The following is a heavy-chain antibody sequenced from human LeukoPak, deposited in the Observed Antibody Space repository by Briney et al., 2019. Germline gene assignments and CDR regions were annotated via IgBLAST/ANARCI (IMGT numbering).Heavy chain of an antibody. Sequence: PSETLSLTSTVSGGSISRYYWSWIRRPPGKGLEWIGYIDDSGNTNYNPSLKSQVSISVDKSKNQSSLKLSFVTAADTAMYYCARSDYHNSASHTVFDAFDIWGQGTRVTVSS. D-gene: IGHD3-10*01. CDR3: ARSDYHNSASHTVFDAFDI. V-gene: IGHV4-59*01. J-gene: IGHJ3*02. CDR2: IDDSGNT. CDR1: GGSISRYY.